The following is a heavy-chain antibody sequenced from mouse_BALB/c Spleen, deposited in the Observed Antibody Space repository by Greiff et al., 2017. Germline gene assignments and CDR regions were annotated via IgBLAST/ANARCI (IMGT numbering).Heavy chain of an antibody. V-gene: IGHV5-9-3*01. CDR3: VRHPSYGNYRFDY. CDR1: GFTFSSYA. J-gene: IGHJ2*01. Sequence: EVKVEESGGGLVKPGGSLKLSCAASGFTFSSYAMSWVRQTPEKRLEWVATISSGGSYTYYPDSVKGRFTISRDNAKNTLYLQMSSLRSEDTAMYYCVRHPSYGNYRFDYWGQGTTLTVSA. CDR2: ISSGGSYT. D-gene: IGHD2-10*01.